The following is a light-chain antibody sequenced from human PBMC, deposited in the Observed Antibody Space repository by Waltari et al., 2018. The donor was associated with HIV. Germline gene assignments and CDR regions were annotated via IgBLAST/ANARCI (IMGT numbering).Light chain of an antibody. CDR2: QDS. CDR3: QAWDRSVV. J-gene: IGLJ2*01. Sequence: SYELTQPPSVSVSPGQTASITCSGDQLGDKFVCWYQQRPGQPHVLVMYQDSKRPSGIPERFSGSNSGNTATLTITGTQSMDEADYYCQAWDRSVVFGGGTKLTVL. V-gene: IGLV3-1*01. CDR1: QLGDKF.